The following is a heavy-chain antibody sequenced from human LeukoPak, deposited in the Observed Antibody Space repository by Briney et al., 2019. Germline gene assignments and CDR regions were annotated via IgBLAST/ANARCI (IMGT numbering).Heavy chain of an antibody. D-gene: IGHD5-24*01. CDR3: ARGERDGYNSHFFDY. Sequence: SQTLSLTCAVSGGSISSGGYSWSWIRQPPGNGLEWIGYIYHSGSTYYNPSLKSRVTISVDRSKNQFSLKLSSVTAADTAVYYCARGERDGYNSHFFDYWGQGTLVTVSS. J-gene: IGHJ4*02. V-gene: IGHV4-30-2*01. CDR2: IYHSGST. CDR1: GGSISSGGYS.